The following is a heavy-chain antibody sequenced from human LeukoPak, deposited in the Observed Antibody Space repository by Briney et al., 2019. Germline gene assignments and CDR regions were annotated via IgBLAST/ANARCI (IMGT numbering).Heavy chain of an antibody. V-gene: IGHV6-1*01. CDR3: ARGPKTGWFDH. CDR2: TYYRSKWYN. Sequence: SQTLSLTCAISGDIISSTSTAWHWIRQSPSRGLEWLGRTYYRSKWYNDYAESVKSRLVINPDTSKNEFSLQMTSVSSFDTAIYFCARGPKTGWFDHWGQGTLVTVSS. D-gene: IGHD3-9*01. J-gene: IGHJ5*02. CDR1: GDIISSTSTA.